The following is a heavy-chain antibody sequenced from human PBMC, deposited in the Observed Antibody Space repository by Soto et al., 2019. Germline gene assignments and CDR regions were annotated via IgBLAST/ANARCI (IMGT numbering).Heavy chain of an antibody. D-gene: IGHD3-10*01. CDR1: GFTFSSYA. CDR2: IIGGGGST. CDR3: AKADSYYYGSGSYYNDY. V-gene: IGHV3-23*01. J-gene: IGHJ4*02. Sequence: PGGSLRLSCAASGFTFSSYAMSWVRQAPGKGLEWVSGIIGGGGSTYYADPVKGRFTISRDNSKNTLYLQMNSLRAEDTAVYYCAKADSYYYGSGSYYNDYWGQGTLVTVS.